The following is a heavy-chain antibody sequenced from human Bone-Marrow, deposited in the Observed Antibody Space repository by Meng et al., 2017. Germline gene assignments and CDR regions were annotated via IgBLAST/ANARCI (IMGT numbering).Heavy chain of an antibody. D-gene: IGHD1-26*01. CDR2: IIPIFGTA. CDR1: GGTFSSYA. CDR3: ARVVGYSGSYELDP. V-gene: IGHV1-69*06. J-gene: IGHJ5*02. Sequence: EQLLLSGAEVWKPGSVVNVPCKASGGTFSSYAISWVRQAPGQGLEWMGGIIPIFGTANYAQKFQGRVTITADKSTSTAYMELSSLRSEDTAVYYCARVVGYSGSYELDPWGQGTLVTVSS.